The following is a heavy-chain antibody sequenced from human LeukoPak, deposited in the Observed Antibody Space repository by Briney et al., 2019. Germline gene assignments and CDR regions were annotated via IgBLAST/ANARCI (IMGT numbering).Heavy chain of an antibody. CDR1: GYTLTSYY. J-gene: IGHJ4*02. CDR2: INPSDGSA. Sequence: ASVKVSCKASGYTLTSYYMHWVRQAPGQGLEWMGIINPSDGSAIHTQKFQGRVTLTTDTSTSTVYMELNSLRSEDTAVYYCARGFNYYDNSGYYQYYFDYWGQGTLVTVSS. CDR3: ARGFNYYDNSGYYQYYFDY. V-gene: IGHV1-46*01. D-gene: IGHD3-22*01.